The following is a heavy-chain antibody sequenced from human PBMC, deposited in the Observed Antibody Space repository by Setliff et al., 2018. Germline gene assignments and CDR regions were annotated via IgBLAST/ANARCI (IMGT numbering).Heavy chain of an antibody. CDR1: GYSFINYG. Sequence: GASVKVSCKPSGYSFINYGINWVRQAPGQGLEWMGWNSVYAQNLQGRVAMTTDTSTSTAYMELRSLRSDDTAVYYCARGRDPAYYYDSGGYYWDYWGQGTLVTVSS. CDR2: NSVY. V-gene: IGHV1-18*01. J-gene: IGHJ4*02. CDR3: ARGRDPAYYYDSGGYYWDY. D-gene: IGHD3-22*01.